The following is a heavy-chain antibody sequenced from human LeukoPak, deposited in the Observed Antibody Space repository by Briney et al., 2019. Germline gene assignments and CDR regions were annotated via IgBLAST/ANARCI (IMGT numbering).Heavy chain of an antibody. CDR3: ARVGKNGWDFDH. CDR1: GFTFSSYA. J-gene: IGHJ4*02. D-gene: IGHD6-19*01. Sequence: GGSLRLSCAASGFTFSSYAMHWVRQAPGKGLEWVAVISYDGSNKYYADSVKGRFTISRDNSKNTLYLRMYSLRAEDTAVYYCARVGKNGWDFDHWGQGTLVTVSS. V-gene: IGHV3-30*04. CDR2: ISYDGSNK.